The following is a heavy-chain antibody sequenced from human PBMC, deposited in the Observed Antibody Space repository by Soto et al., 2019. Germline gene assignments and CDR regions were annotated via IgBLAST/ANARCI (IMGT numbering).Heavy chain of an antibody. CDR3: AKDRRVAVAFEFDY. Sequence: RRSLTLSSPAAEFIFRKYWMHGVRHAPGKRLEWVSAIRGSGGRTYYAVSVKGRFTISRDNSKNTLYLQMNSLRAEDTAVYYCAKDRRVAVAFEFDYWGQGTLVTVSS. CDR1: EFIFRKYW. J-gene: IGHJ4*02. D-gene: IGHD6-19*01. V-gene: IGHV3-23*01. CDR2: IRGSGGRT.